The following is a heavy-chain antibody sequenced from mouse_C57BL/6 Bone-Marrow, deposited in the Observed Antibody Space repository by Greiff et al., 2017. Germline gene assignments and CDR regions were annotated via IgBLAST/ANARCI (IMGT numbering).Heavy chain of an antibody. CDR2: ISSGGDYI. Sequence: EVMLVESGEGLVKPGGSLKLSCAASGFTFSSYAMSWVRQTPEKRLEWVAYISSGGDYIYYAEPVKGRFTISRANSWNTLYLQMRSLKSEDLAMYYCTRGPHAFYYGSPCYAMDDWGQGTSVTVSS. J-gene: IGHJ4*01. V-gene: IGHV5-9-1*02. CDR3: TRGPHAFYYGSPCYAMDD. D-gene: IGHD1-1*01. CDR1: GFTFSSYA.